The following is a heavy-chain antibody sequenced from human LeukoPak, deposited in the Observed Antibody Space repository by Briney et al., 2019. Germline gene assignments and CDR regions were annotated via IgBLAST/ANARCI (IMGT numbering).Heavy chain of an antibody. J-gene: IGHJ4*02. D-gene: IGHD3-22*01. Sequence: GGSLRLSCAASGFTVSSNYMSWVRQAPGKGLEWVSVIYSGGSTYYADSVKGRFTISRDNSKNTLYLQMNSLRAEDTAVYYCARDYYDSSGTHDYWGQGTLVTVSS. V-gene: IGHV3-66*02. CDR3: ARDYYDSSGTHDY. CDR2: IYSGGST. CDR1: GFTVSSNY.